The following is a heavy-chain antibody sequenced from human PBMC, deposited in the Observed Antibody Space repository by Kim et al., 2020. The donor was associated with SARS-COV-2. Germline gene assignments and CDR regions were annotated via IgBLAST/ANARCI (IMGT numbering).Heavy chain of an antibody. CDR2: TYYRSKWYN. J-gene: IGHJ6*02. V-gene: IGHV6-1*01. D-gene: IGHD4-17*01. Sequence: TLSLTCAISGDSVSSNSAAWNWIRQSPSRGLEWLGRTYYRSKWYNDYAVSVKSRITINPDTSKNQFSLQLNSVTPEDTAVYYCASYYGDYGQGSMDVWGQWTTVTVSS. CDR3: ASYYGDYGQGSMDV. CDR1: GDSVSSNSAA.